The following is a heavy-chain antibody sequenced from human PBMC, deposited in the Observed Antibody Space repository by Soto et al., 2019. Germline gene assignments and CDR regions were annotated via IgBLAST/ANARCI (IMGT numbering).Heavy chain of an antibody. CDR2: IYPGDSDT. V-gene: IGHV5-51*01. CDR3: ARLGDSSSWYGWWFDP. Sequence: GESLKISCKGSGYSFTSYWIGWVRQMPGKGLEWMGIIYPGDSDTRYSPSFQGQVTISADKSISTAYLQWSSLKASDTAMYYCARLGDSSSWYGWWFDPWGQGTLVTVSS. J-gene: IGHJ5*02. CDR1: GYSFTSYW. D-gene: IGHD6-13*01.